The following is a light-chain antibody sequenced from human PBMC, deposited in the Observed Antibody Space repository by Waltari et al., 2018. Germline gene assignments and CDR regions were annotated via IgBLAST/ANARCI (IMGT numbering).Light chain of an antibody. Sequence: EIVLTQSPGTLSLSPGERATLSCRASQSSNSSYLAWYQQKPGQAPRLRIYGASSRATGIPDRFSGSGSGTDFTLIISRLEPEDFAVYYCQHYGSASMYTFGQGTKLEIK. CDR1: QSSNSSY. J-gene: IGKJ2*01. V-gene: IGKV3-20*01. CDR3: QHYGSASMYT. CDR2: GAS.